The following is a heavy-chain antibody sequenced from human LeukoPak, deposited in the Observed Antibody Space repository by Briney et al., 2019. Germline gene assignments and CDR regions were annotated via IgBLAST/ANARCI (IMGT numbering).Heavy chain of an antibody. CDR1: GFTFSSYS. V-gene: IGHV3-21*01. J-gene: IGHJ6*02. CDR2: ISSSSSYI. CDR3: ARAAAIFSYYYYGMDV. D-gene: IGHD2-2*02. Sequence: GGSLRLSCAASGFTFSSYSMNWVRQAPGKGLEWVSSISSSSSYIYYADSVKGRFTISRDNAKKSLYLQMNSLRAEDTAVYYCARAAAIFSYYYYGMDVWGQGTTVTVSS.